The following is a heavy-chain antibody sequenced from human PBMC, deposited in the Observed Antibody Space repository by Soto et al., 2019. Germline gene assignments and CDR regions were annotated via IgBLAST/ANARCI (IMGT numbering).Heavy chain of an antibody. CDR1: GGSISSGGYY. D-gene: IGHD6-19*01. CDR2: IYYSGST. Sequence: SETLSLTCTVSGGSISSGGYYWSWIRQHPGKGLEWIGYIYYSGSTYYNPSLKSRVTISVDTSKNQFSLQLSSVTAADTAVYYCARGETLWLVDPGYYYYGMDVWGQGTTVTVSS. J-gene: IGHJ6*02. CDR3: ARGETLWLVDPGYYYYGMDV. V-gene: IGHV4-31*03.